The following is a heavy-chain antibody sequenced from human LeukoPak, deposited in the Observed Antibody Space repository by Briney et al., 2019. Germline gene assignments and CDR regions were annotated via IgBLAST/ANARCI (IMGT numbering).Heavy chain of an antibody. CDR3: ARDRSYYDSSGDYVFDY. CDR1: GYTFTSYG. J-gene: IGHJ4*02. Sequence: ASVKVSCKASGYTFTSYGISWVRQAPGQGLEWMGWISAYNGNTNYAQKLQGRVTMTTDTSTSTAYMELRSLRSDDTAVYYCARDRSYYDSSGDYVFDYWGQGTLVTVSS. CDR2: ISAYNGNT. D-gene: IGHD3-22*01. V-gene: IGHV1-18*01.